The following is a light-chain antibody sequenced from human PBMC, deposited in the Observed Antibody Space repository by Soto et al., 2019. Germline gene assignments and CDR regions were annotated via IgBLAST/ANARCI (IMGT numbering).Light chain of an antibody. CDR1: QSVLFSTNNKNF. V-gene: IGKV4-1*01. Sequence: DIVMTQSPDSLAMSLGERATINCKSSQSVLFSTNNKNFLAWYQQKPGQPPKLLTYWASTRASGVPDRFSASGSGTDFTITISSLQAEDVAVYYCQQYYSIPLTFGGGTRVELK. CDR2: WAS. J-gene: IGKJ4*01. CDR3: QQYYSIPLT.